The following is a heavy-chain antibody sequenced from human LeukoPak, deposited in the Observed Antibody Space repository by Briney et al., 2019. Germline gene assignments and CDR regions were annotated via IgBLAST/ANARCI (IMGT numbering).Heavy chain of an antibody. D-gene: IGHD6-13*01. J-gene: IGHJ4*02. CDR3: ARVPSIAAVGIRLDY. Sequence: GRSLRLSCVAFGFTFSNYGMHWVRQAPGKGLEWVAVISYDGRHKYYADSVKGRFTISRDNSKNTLYLQMNSLRAEDTAMYYCARVPSIAAVGIRLDYWGQGTLVTVSS. V-gene: IGHV3-30*03. CDR2: ISYDGRHK. CDR1: GFTFSNYG.